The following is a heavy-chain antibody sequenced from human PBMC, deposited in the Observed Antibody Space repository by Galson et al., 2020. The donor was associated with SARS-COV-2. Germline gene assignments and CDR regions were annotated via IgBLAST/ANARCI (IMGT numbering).Heavy chain of an antibody. CDR2: FDPEDGET. V-gene: IGHV1-24*01. J-gene: IGHJ6*03. CDR1: GYTLTELS. CDR3: ATGAPRRYSSSPLKASYYYYYMDV. Sequence: ASVKVSCKVSGYTLTELSMHWVRQAPGKGLEWMGGFDPEDGETIYAQKFQGRVTMTEDTSTDTAYMELSSLRSEDTAVYYCATGAPRRYSSSPLKASYYYYYMDVWGKGTTVTVSS. D-gene: IGHD6-6*01.